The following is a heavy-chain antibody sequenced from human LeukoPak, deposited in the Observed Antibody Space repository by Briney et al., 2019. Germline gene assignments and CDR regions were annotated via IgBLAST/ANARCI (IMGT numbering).Heavy chain of an antibody. CDR1: GFTFSSYW. Sequence: GGSLRLSCAASGFTFSSYWMSWVRQAPGKGLEWVANIKQDGSEKYYVDSVKGRFTISRDNAKNSLYLQMNSLRAEDTAVYYCARAGIVGAQGAFDIWGQGTMVTVSS. D-gene: IGHD1-26*01. V-gene: IGHV3-7*01. J-gene: IGHJ3*02. CDR3: ARAGIVGAQGAFDI. CDR2: IKQDGSEK.